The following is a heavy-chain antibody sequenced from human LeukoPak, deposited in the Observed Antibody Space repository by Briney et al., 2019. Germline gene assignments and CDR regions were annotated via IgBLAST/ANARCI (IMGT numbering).Heavy chain of an antibody. Sequence: ASVKVSCKASGYTFTSYAMNWVRQAPGQGLEWMGWINTNTGNPTYAQGFTGRFVFSLDTSVSTAYLQISSLKAEDTAVYYCARDRASRYYDSSGRYYYYMDVWGKGTTVTVSS. J-gene: IGHJ6*03. CDR2: INTNTGNP. V-gene: IGHV7-4-1*02. CDR3: ARDRASRYYDSSGRYYYYMDV. D-gene: IGHD3-22*01. CDR1: GYTFTSYA.